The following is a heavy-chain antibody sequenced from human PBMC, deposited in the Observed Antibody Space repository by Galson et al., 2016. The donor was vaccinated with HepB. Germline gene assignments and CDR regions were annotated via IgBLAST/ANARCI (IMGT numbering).Heavy chain of an antibody. CDR3: VRQVVGAANFEY. Sequence: QSGAEVKKPGESLKISCAGSRDLLRNYWIGWVRQQPGKGLEWMGIIYPRDSDTRYSPSFQGQITISADDSINTAYLQWSSLKVSDTAIYYCVRQVVGAANFEYWGQGILVTVSS. J-gene: IGHJ4*02. CDR1: RDLLRNYW. D-gene: IGHD2-15*01. CDR2: IYPRDSDT. V-gene: IGHV5-51*01.